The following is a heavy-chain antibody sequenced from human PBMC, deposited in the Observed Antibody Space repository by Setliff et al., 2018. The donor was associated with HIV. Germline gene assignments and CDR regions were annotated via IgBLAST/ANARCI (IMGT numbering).Heavy chain of an antibody. CDR2: ISTYSDER. CDR1: GYTFTTYG. D-gene: IGHD6-13*01. J-gene: IGHJ4*02. CDR3: ARVRFLXAAGTLDY. Sequence: ASVKVSCKPSGYTFTTYGLSWVRQAPGQGLEWMGWISTYSDERSYAQNLQGRVTMTTDTATSTAYMELRSLRFDDTAVYYCARVRFLXAAGTLDYWGQGTLVTVSS. V-gene: IGHV1-18*01.